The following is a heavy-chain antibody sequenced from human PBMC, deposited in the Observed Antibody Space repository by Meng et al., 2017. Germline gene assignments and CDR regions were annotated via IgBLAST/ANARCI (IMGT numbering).Heavy chain of an antibody. Sequence: SETLSLTCAVSGYSISSGYYWGWIRQPPGKGLEWIGSTHHSGSTHYKASLKSRVAISLDTSRNQASLNLTSVTAADTAVYYCARAILTGYYYFDYWGQGTLVTVSS. J-gene: IGHJ4*02. CDR2: THHSGST. V-gene: IGHV4-38-2*01. CDR3: ARAILTGYYYFDY. D-gene: IGHD3-9*01. CDR1: GYSISSGYY.